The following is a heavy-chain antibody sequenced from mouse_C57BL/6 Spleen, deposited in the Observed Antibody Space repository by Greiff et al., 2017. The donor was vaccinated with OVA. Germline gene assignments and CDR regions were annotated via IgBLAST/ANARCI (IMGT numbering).Heavy chain of an antibody. CDR3: TRSHYGPYAMDY. J-gene: IGHJ4*01. CDR2: IDPETGGT. Sequence: QVQLQQSGAELVRPGASVTLSCKASGYTFTDYEMHWVKQTPVHGLEWIGAIDPETGGTAYNQKFKGKAILTADKSSSTAYMELRSLTSEDSAVYYCTRSHYGPYAMDYWGQGTSVTVSS. V-gene: IGHV1-15*01. CDR1: GYTFTDYE. D-gene: IGHD1-1*02.